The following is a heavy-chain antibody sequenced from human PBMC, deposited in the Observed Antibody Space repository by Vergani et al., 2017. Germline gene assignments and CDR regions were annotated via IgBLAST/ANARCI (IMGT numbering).Heavy chain of an antibody. CDR2: ISSSSSTI. CDR3: ARDDYDFWSGYNWFDP. D-gene: IGHD3-3*01. Sequence: EVQLVESGGGLVQPGGSLRLSCAASGFTFSSYSMNWVRQAPGKGLEWVSYISSSSSTIYYADSVKGRFTISRDNAKNSLYLQMNSLRAEDTAVYYCARDDYDFWSGYNWFDPWGQGTLVTVSS. V-gene: IGHV3-48*01. J-gene: IGHJ5*02. CDR1: GFTFSSYS.